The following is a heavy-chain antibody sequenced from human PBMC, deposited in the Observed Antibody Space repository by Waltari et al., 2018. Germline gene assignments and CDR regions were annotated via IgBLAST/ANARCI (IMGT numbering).Heavy chain of an antibody. Sequence: QVQMVQSGAEVKKPGASVKVSCKGSGYTFTGSYMHWVRQAPGQGLEWMGRINPNSGGTNYAHKFQGRGTIPRDTSISTAYMELSRLISADTAVYYCARMTRPMVRGVTIFQVPNWGQGTLVTVSS. D-gene: IGHD3-10*01. CDR3: ARMTRPMVRGVTIFQVPN. J-gene: IGHJ4*02. CDR1: GYTFTGSY. V-gene: IGHV1-2*06. CDR2: INPNSGGT.